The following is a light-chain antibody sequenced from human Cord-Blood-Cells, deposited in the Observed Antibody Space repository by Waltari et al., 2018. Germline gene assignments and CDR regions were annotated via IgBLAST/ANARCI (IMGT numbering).Light chain of an antibody. Sequence: QSALTQPASVSGSPGQSITISCTGTSSDAGGYNYVSWYQQHPGKAPKLIIYDVSKRPSGISNRFSGSKSGNTASLTISGLQAEDEADYYCSSYTSSSNVVFGGGTKLTVL. V-gene: IGLV2-14*01. CDR2: DVS. CDR1: SSDAGGYNY. CDR3: SSYTSSSNVV. J-gene: IGLJ2*01.